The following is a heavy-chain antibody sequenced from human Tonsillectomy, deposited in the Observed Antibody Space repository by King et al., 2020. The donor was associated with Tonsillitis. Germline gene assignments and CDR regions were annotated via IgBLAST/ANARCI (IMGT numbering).Heavy chain of an antibody. CDR1: GFTFSSYG. J-gene: IGHJ3*02. Sequence: VQLVESGGGVVQPGGSLRPSCAASGFTFSSYGMHWVRQAPGKGLEWLAFIRYDGSNKYYADSVKGRFTISRDNSKNTLYLQMNSLRAEDTAVYYCANGDYVWGSYRYAPFDAFDIWGQGTMVTVSS. V-gene: IGHV3-30*02. D-gene: IGHD3-16*02. CDR2: IRYDGSNK. CDR3: ANGDYVWGSYRYAPFDAFDI.